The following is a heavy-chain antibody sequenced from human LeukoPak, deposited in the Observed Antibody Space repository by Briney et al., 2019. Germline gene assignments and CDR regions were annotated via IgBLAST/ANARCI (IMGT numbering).Heavy chain of an antibody. CDR3: ARGPHQVVVVVAEALDY. Sequence: PGASLRLSCAASGFSFSNYAMSWVRQVPGKGLEWVSSISSSSSYIYYADSVKGRFTTSRDNAKNSLYLQMNSLRAEDTAVYYCARGPHQVVVVVAEALDYWGQGTLVTVSS. V-gene: IGHV3-21*01. CDR1: GFSFSNYA. D-gene: IGHD2-15*01. J-gene: IGHJ4*02. CDR2: ISSSSSYI.